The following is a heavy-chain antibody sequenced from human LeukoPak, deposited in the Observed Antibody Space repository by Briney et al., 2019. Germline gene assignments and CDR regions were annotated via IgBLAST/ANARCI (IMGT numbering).Heavy chain of an antibody. D-gene: IGHD6-19*01. CDR1: GGSISSYY. CDR3: ARPLVAGLSENDAFDI. Sequence: SETLSLTCTVSGGSISSYYWSWIRQPPGKGLEWIGYIYYSGSTNYNPSLKSRVTISVDTSKNQFSLKLSSVTAADTAVYYCARPLVAGLSENDAFDIWGQGTMVTVSS. V-gene: IGHV4-59*08. CDR2: IYYSGST. J-gene: IGHJ3*02.